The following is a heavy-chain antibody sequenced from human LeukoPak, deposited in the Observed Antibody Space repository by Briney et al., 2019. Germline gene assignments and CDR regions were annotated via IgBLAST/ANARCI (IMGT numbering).Heavy chain of an antibody. D-gene: IGHD5-24*01. CDR2: ISSSGSTI. V-gene: IGHV3-11*01. CDR3: ARGGPGMLQGWPFGY. Sequence: GGSLRLSCAASRFTFSDYYMSWIRQAPGKGLEWVSYISSSGSTIYYADSVKGRFTISRDNAKNSPYLQMNSLRAEDTAVYYRARGGPGMLQGWPFGYWGQGTLVTVSS. J-gene: IGHJ4*02. CDR1: RFTFSDYY.